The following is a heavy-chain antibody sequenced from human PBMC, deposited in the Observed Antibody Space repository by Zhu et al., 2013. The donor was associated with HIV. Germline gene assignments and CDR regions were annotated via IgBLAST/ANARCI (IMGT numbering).Heavy chain of an antibody. J-gene: IGHJ6*03. CDR3: ARDPALTTARPNYYYYMDV. CDR2: ISGYNGNT. CDR1: GYTFTTSG. Sequence: SGYTFTTSGISWVRQAPGQGLEWMGWISGYNGNTNYAQKLQGRVTMTTDTSTSTAYMELRSLRSDDTAVYYCARDPALTTARPNYYYYMDVWGKGTTVTVSS. V-gene: IGHV1-18*01. D-gene: IGHD6-6*01.